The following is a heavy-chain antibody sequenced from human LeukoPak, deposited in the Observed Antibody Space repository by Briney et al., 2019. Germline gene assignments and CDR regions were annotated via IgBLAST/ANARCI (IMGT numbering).Heavy chain of an antibody. J-gene: IGHJ4*02. CDR2: IYYSGST. CDR1: GGSISTFY. CDR3: ARSVPTFGVAVPGYHFFDY. V-gene: IGHV4-59*12. D-gene: IGHD3-3*01. Sequence: ASETLSLTCSVPGGSISTFYWSWIRQPPGKGLEWIGYIYYSGSTNYNPSLKSRVSISVDTSKNQFSLKLTSMTAADTAVYYCARSVPTFGVAVPGYHFFDYWGQGTLVTVSS.